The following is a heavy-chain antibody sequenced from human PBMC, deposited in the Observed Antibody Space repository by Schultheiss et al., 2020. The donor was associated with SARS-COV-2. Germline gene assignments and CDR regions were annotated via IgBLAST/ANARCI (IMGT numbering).Heavy chain of an antibody. D-gene: IGHD1-26*01. V-gene: IGHV3-33*03. CDR3: AKLVGATFDAFDI. J-gene: IGHJ3*02. Sequence: GGSLRLSCAASGFTFSSYAMHWVRQAPGKGLEWVAIIWYDGSNKHYADSVKGRFTISRDNAKNSLYLQMNSLRAEDTAVYYCAKLVGATFDAFDIWGQGTMVTVSS. CDR2: IWYDGSNK. CDR1: GFTFSSYA.